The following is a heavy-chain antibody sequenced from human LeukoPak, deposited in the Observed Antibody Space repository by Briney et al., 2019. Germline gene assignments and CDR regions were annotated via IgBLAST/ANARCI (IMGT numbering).Heavy chain of an antibody. CDR2: ISGSGATT. CDR3: AKDLAVAGYHYYGMDV. V-gene: IGHV3-23*01. J-gene: IGHJ6*02. CDR1: GFTFSNYA. D-gene: IGHD6-19*01. Sequence: GGSLRLSCAASGFTFSNYAMSWVRQAPGKGLEWVSAISGSGATTYYADSVKGRFTISRDNSKNTLFLQMSSLRAEDTAVYYCAKDLAVAGYHYYGMDVWGQGTTVTVSS.